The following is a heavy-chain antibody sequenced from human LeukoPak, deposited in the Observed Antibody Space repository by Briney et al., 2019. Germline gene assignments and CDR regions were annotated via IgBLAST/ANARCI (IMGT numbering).Heavy chain of an antibody. CDR2: IYYSGST. Sequence: NPSETLSLTCAVYGGSFSGYYWSWIRQPPGKGLEWIGSIYYSGSTYYNPSLKSRVTISVDTSKNQFSLKLSSVTAADTAVYYCARHTHQYYYDSSGYYGAARGYWFDPWGQGTLVTVSS. V-gene: IGHV4-34*01. J-gene: IGHJ5*02. D-gene: IGHD3-22*01. CDR1: GGSFSGYY. CDR3: ARHTHQYYYDSSGYYGAARGYWFDP.